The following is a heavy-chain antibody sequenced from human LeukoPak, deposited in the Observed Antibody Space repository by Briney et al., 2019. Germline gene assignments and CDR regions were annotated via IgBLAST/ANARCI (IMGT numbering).Heavy chain of an antibody. V-gene: IGHV1-8*02. CDR3: ARGEHDYGDYVAANWLDP. D-gene: IGHD4-17*01. CDR2: MNPNSGNT. J-gene: IGHJ5*02. CDR1: GGTFSSYT. Sequence: ASVKVSCKASGGTFSSYTINWVRQATGQGLEWMGWMNPNSGNTGYAQKVQGRVTMNRNTSISTAYMELSSLRSEDTAVYDCARGEHDYGDYVAANWLDPWGQGTLVTVSS.